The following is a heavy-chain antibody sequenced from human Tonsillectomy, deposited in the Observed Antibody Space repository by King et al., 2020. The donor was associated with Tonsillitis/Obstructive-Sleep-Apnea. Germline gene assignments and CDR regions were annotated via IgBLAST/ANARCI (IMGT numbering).Heavy chain of an antibody. J-gene: IGHJ4*02. CDR3: ARDPTRGGSTYSDY. D-gene: IGHD3-16*01. CDR2: IWYDGSIK. CDR1: GFTFNTYG. Sequence: VQLVESGGGVVQPGRSLRLSCAASGFTFNTYGMHWVRQAPGKGLDWVAVIWYDGSIKYYADSVKGRFAISRDNSKNTLYLDMNNLRVEDTATYYCARDPTRGGSTYSDYWGQGTLVTVSS. V-gene: IGHV3-33*01.